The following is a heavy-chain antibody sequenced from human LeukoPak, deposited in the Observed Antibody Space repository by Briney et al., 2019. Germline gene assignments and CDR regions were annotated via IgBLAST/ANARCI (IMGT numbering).Heavy chain of an antibody. J-gene: IGHJ4*02. CDR3: ARVGADIVAPIFDY. V-gene: IGHV1-8*01. Sequence: GASVKVSCKASGYTFTSYDINCVRQASGQGLECMGWMNPKSGNTVYAQKLQGRVTMTRNTSISTAYMELSSLRSEHTAVYSCARVGADIVAPIFDYWGQGPLVTVSS. CDR2: MNPKSGNT. D-gene: IGHD5-12*01. CDR1: GYTFTSYD.